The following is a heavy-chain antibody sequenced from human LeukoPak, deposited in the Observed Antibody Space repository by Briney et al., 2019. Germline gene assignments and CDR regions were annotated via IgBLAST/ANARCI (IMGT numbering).Heavy chain of an antibody. CDR3: SRDTADDAFDI. CDR1: GFTFSSYA. V-gene: IGHV3-74*01. CDR2: INSDGSTT. J-gene: IGHJ3*02. Sequence: GGSLRLSCAASGFTFSSYAMRWVRQAPGKGLEWVSRINSDGSTTSYADSVKGRFTISRDNAKNTLYLQMNSLRAEDTAVYYCSRDTADDAFDIWGQGTMVTVSS.